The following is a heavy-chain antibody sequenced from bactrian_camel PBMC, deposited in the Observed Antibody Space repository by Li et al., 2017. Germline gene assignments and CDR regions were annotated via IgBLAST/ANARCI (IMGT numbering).Heavy chain of an antibody. J-gene: IGHJ4*01. CDR1: KYTYSSNC. CDR3: TPVLILSDGYCYKADNY. D-gene: IGHD3*01. Sequence: HVQLVESGGGSVQAGGSLRLSCAAPKYTYSSNCMGWFRQAPGKEREGVAVLARDGSTGYAESVEGRFTISKDNAMDTLYLQMNSLEPDDTAIYYCTPVLILSDGYCYKADNYWGQGTQVTVS. V-gene: IGHV3S53*01. CDR2: LARDGST.